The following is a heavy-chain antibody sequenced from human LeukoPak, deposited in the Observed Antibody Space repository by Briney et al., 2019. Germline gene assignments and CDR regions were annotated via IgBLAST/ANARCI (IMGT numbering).Heavy chain of an antibody. CDR1: GYTFTSDG. V-gene: IGHV1-18*01. D-gene: IGHD1-26*01. J-gene: IGHJ4*02. CDR3: ARERGISGGINFFDY. CDR2: ISSYNGNT. Sequence: GASVKVSCKASGYTFTSDGISWVRQAPGQGLEWMGWISSYNGNTNYAQKLQGRVTMSTDTSTGTAYMELRSVRSDDTAVYYCARERGISGGINFFDYWGQGTLVTVSS.